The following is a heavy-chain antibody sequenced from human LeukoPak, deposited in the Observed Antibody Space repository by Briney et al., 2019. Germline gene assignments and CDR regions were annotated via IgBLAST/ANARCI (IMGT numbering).Heavy chain of an antibody. Sequence: SETLSLTCAVYGGSFSGYYWSWIRQPPGKGLEWIGEINHSGSTNYNPSLKSRVTISVDTSKNQFSLKLSSVTAADTAVYYCARASYHYYDSSGPFWYFDYWGQGTLVTVSS. D-gene: IGHD3-22*01. CDR2: INHSGST. CDR3: ARASYHYYDSSGPFWYFDY. J-gene: IGHJ4*02. V-gene: IGHV4-34*01. CDR1: GGSFSGYY.